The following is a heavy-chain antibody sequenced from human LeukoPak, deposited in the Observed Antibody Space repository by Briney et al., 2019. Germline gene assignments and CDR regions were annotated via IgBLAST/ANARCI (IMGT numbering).Heavy chain of an antibody. J-gene: IGHJ5*02. CDR3: ARVFGARMITFGGVIAYNWFDP. Sequence: SETLSLTCAVYGGSFSGYYRSWIRQPPGKGLEWIGEINHSGSTNYNPSLKSRVTISVDTSKNQFSLKLSSVTAADTAVYYCARVFGARMITFGGVIAYNWFDPWGQGTLVTVSS. V-gene: IGHV4-34*01. D-gene: IGHD3-16*02. CDR1: GGSFSGYY. CDR2: INHSGST.